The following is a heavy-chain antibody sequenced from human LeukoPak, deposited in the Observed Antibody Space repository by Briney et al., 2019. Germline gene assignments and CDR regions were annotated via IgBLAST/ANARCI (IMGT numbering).Heavy chain of an antibody. CDR2: INPSGGST. CDR1: GYTFTSYY. Sequence: GASVKVSCKASGYTFTSYYMHWVRQAPGQGLEWMGIINPSGGSTSYAQKFQGRVTITADKSTSTAYMELSSLRSEDTAVYYCASRDGYNNRADYWGQGTLVTVSS. D-gene: IGHD5-24*01. CDR3: ASRDGYNNRADY. V-gene: IGHV1-46*01. J-gene: IGHJ4*02.